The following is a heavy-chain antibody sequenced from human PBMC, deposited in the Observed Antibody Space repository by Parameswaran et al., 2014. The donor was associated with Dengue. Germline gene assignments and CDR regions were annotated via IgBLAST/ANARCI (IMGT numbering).Heavy chain of an antibody. Sequence: WVRQAPGQGLEWMGWMNPNSGNTGYAQKFQGRVTMTRSTSISTAYMELSSLRSEDTAVYYCARGTYFDYVGPGNPGHRL. J-gene: IGHJ4*02. V-gene: IGHV1-8*01. CDR2: MNPNSGNT. CDR3: ARGTYFDY.